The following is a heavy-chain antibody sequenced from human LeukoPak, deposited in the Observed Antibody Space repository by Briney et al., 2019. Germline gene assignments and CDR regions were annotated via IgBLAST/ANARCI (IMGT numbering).Heavy chain of an antibody. V-gene: IGHV3-30*02. Sequence: GGSLRLSCAASGFTFSSYGMHWVRQVPGKGLEGVAFIRYAGGNKYYADSVKGRFTISRDNSKNTLYLQMKSLRAADTAVYYCAKDRVVSREPAAFDVWGQGTMVTVSS. CDR2: IRYAGGNK. CDR1: GFTFSSYG. D-gene: IGHD2-15*01. CDR3: AKDRVVSREPAAFDV. J-gene: IGHJ3*01.